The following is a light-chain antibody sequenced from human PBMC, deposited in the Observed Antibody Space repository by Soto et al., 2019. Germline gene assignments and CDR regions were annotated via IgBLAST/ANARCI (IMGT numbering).Light chain of an antibody. CDR1: SSNIGSNY. CDR2: RNN. V-gene: IGLV1-47*01. CDR3: AAWDDSLSGWV. Sequence: QAVVTQPPSASGTPGQRVTISCSGSSSNIGSNYVYWYQQLPGTAPKLLIYRNNQRPSGVADRFSGSKSGTSASLAISGLRSEDEADYYCAAWDDSLSGWVFGGGTKVTVL. J-gene: IGLJ3*02.